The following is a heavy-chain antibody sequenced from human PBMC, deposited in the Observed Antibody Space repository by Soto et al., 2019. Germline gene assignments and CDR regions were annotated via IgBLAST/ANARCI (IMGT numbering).Heavy chain of an antibody. CDR1: GGSISSGGYS. D-gene: IGHD5-18*01. J-gene: IGHJ4*02. CDR2: IYHSGST. V-gene: IGHV4-30-2*01. CDR3: ARWTRGYSYGYDYQDDY. Sequence: KPSETLSLTCAVSGGSISSGGYSWSWIRQPPGKGLEWIGYIYHSGSTYYNPSLKSRVTISVDRSKNQFSLKLSSVTAADTAVYYCARWTRGYSYGYDYQDDYWGQGTLVTVSS.